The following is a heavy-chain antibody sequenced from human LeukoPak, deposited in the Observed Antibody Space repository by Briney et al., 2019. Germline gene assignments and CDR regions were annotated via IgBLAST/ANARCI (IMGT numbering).Heavy chain of an antibody. D-gene: IGHD2-2*01. Sequence: ASVKVSCKASGYTFAGYYMHWVRQAPGQGLGWMGWINPNSGGTNYAQKFQGRVTMTRDTSISTAYMELSRLRSDDTAVYYCARDLEGGYCSSTSCYWGQGTLVTVSS. J-gene: IGHJ4*02. CDR3: ARDLEGGYCSSTSCY. CDR1: GYTFAGYY. CDR2: INPNSGGT. V-gene: IGHV1-2*02.